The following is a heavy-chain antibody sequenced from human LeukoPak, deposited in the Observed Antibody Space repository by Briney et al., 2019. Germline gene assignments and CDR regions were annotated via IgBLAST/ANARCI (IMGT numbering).Heavy chain of an antibody. CDR3: ARDPIVVVPAAPDY. D-gene: IGHD2-2*01. CDR1: GFTVSSNY. J-gene: IGHJ4*02. CDR2: ICSGGST. V-gene: IGHV3-53*01. Sequence: GSLRLSCAASGFTVSSNYMSWVRQAPGKGLEWVSVICSGGSTYYADSVKGRFTISRDNSKNTLYLQMNSLRAEDTAVYYCARDPIVVVPAAPDYWGQGTLVTVSS.